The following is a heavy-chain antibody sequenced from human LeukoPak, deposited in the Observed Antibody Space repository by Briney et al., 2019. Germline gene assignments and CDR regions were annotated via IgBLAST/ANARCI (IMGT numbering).Heavy chain of an antibody. Sequence: GGSLRLSCAASGFTFSSYAMSWVRQAPGKGLEWVSYISSSGSTIYYADSVKGRFTISRDNAKNSLYLQMNSLRAEDTAVYYCARDLDDILTGYSRGSWFDPWGQGTLVTVSS. J-gene: IGHJ5*02. D-gene: IGHD3-9*01. CDR2: ISSSGSTI. V-gene: IGHV3-48*04. CDR3: ARDLDDILTGYSRGSWFDP. CDR1: GFTFSSYA.